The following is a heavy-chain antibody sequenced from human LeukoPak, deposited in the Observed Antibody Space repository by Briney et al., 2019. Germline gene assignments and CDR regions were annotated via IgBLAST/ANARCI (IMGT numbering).Heavy chain of an antibody. CDR3: ARAARPIYSSGWYNY. Sequence: GGSLRLSCAASGFTFTTSAMTWVRQAPGKGLEWVSYVSDSGISTYYADSVKGRFTISRDNSKNTLYLQMNSLRAEDTAVYYCARAARPIYSSGWYNYWGQGTLVTVSS. CDR2: VSDSGIST. D-gene: IGHD6-19*01. CDR1: GFTFTTSA. V-gene: IGHV3-23*01. J-gene: IGHJ4*02.